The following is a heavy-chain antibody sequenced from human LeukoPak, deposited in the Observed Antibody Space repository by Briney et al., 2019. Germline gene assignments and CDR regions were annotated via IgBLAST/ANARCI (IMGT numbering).Heavy chain of an antibody. V-gene: IGHV4-59*03. CDR1: GGSISSYY. J-gene: IGHJ6*03. Sequence: SETLSLTCTVSGGSISSYYWRWIRQPPGKGLEWIGYIYYSGSTNYNPSLKSRVTISVDTSKNQSSLKLSSVTAADTAVYYCAGTYYGFWSGYYPHYYYYYMDVWGKGTTVTVSS. CDR2: IYYSGST. D-gene: IGHD3-3*01. CDR3: AGTYYGFWSGYYPHYYYYYMDV.